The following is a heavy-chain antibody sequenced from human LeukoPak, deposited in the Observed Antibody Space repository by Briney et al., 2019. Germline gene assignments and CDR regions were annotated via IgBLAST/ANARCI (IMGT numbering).Heavy chain of an antibody. CDR1: GITFSSYA. J-gene: IGHJ4*02. CDR2: ISGSGGST. Sequence: GGSLRLSCAASGITFSSYAMSWVRQAPGKGLEWVSAISGSGGSTYYAHSVKGRFTISRDNSKNTLYLQMNSLRAEDTAVYYCAKVTTFYSSSWDYFDYWGQGTLVTVSS. CDR3: AKVTTFYSSSWDYFDY. D-gene: IGHD6-13*01. V-gene: IGHV3-23*01.